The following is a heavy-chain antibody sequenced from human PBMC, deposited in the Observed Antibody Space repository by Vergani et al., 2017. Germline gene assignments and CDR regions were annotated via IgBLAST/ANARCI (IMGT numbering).Heavy chain of an antibody. CDR2: IYYSGST. D-gene: IGHD5-18*01. J-gene: IGHJ4*02. Sequence: QVQLQESGPGLVKPSQTLSLTCTVSGGSISSGGYYWSWIRQHPGKGLEWIGYIYYSGSTYYNPSLQSRVTISVDTSKNQFSLKLSSVTAADTAVYYCATQSHSYGYRLDYWGQGTLVTVSS. V-gene: IGHV4-31*03. CDR1: GGSISSGGYY. CDR3: ATQSHSYGYRLDY.